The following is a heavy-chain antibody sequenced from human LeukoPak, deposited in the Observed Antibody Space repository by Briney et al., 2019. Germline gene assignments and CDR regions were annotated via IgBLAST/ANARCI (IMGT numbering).Heavy chain of an antibody. D-gene: IGHD4-17*01. J-gene: IGHJ4*02. Sequence: SQTLSLTCTVSGGSISSGGSFWTWIRQPPGKGLEWIGYAYYSGSTYYNPSLQSRLTISVDTSKNQFSLRLTSVTAADAAVYYCARMDYGDYDDYWGQGTLVTVSS. CDR2: AYYSGST. CDR1: GGSISSGGSF. V-gene: IGHV4-30-4*01. CDR3: ARMDYGDYDDY.